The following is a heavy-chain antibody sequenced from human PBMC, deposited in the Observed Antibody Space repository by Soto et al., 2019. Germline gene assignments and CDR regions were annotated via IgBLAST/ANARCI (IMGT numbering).Heavy chain of an antibody. V-gene: IGHV1-2*02. J-gene: IGHJ5*02. CDR1: GYTFTGYY. D-gene: IGHD2-15*01. CDR3: ARVPSGGYCSGGSCSPRYWFDP. CDR2: INPNSGGT. Sequence: ASVKVSCKASGYTFTGYYMHWVRQAPGQGLEWMGWINPNSGGTNYAQKLQGRVTMTRDTSISTAYMELSRLRSDDTAVYYCARVPSGGYCSGGSCSPRYWFDPWGQGTLVTVSS.